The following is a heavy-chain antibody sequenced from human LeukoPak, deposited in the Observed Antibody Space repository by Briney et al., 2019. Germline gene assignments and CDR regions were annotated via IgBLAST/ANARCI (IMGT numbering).Heavy chain of an antibody. CDR3: AKASPYYDILTGYYYYFDS. CDR2: ISGSGGST. Sequence: PGGSLRLSCAASGFTFSSYAMSWVRQAPGKGLEWVSAISGSGGSTYYADSVKGRFTISRDNSKNMVYLQMNSLRAEDTAVYYCAKASPYYDILTGYYYYFDSWGQGTLVTVSS. J-gene: IGHJ4*02. V-gene: IGHV3-23*01. D-gene: IGHD3-9*01. CDR1: GFTFSSYA.